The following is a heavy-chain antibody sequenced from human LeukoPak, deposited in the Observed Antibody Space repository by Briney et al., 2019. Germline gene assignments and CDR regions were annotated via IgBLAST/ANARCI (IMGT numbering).Heavy chain of an antibody. J-gene: IGHJ6*02. Sequence: GGSMILSCAASGFAVSGNYIDWVRQAPGKGLELLSYISSTSGGIYYADSVKGRFTTSRDNAKNSLDLQMNSLRAEDTAVYYCAREANYYYAMDVWGQGTTVTVSS. V-gene: IGHV3-48*01. CDR1: GFAVSGNY. CDR3: AREANYYYAMDV. CDR2: ISSTSGGI.